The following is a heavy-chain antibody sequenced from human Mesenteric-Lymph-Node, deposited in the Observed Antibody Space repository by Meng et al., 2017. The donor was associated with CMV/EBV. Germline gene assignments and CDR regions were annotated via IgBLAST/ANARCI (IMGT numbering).Heavy chain of an antibody. CDR2: IRRKIDGETA. Sequence: GESLKISCAASGFTFTNVWMTWVRQAPGKGLEWVGRIRRKIDGETAEYAAAVKDRFTISRDDSKNTLYLQMNSLRGEDTAVYYCAKDSYSFSARGRSDFDYWGQGTLVTVSS. CDR1: GFTFTNVW. CDR3: AKDSYSFSARGRSDFDY. V-gene: IGHV3-15*01. D-gene: IGHD3-16*01. J-gene: IGHJ4*02.